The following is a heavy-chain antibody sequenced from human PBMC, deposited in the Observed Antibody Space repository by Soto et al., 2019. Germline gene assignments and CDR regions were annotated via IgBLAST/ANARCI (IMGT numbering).Heavy chain of an antibody. D-gene: IGHD3-10*02. CDR3: ASVRGGYYYAMDV. J-gene: IGHJ6*02. CDR2: IYYSGST. CDR1: GGYISSRSYY. Sequence: SETHSLTCPVSGGYISSRSYYWGWIRQPPGKGLEWIGNIYYSGSTYYNPSLKSRVTISVDTSKIQFSLKLSSVTAADTAVYYCASVRGGYYYAMDVWGQGTTVTVSS. V-gene: IGHV4-39*07.